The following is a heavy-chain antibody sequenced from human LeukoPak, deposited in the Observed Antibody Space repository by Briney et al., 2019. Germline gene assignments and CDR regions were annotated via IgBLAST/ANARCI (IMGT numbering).Heavy chain of an antibody. CDR2: IRDDGSDK. CDR1: GFTFSHCG. J-gene: IGHJ4*02. D-gene: IGHD6-13*01. V-gene: IGHV3-30*02. Sequence: GGSLRLSCAASGFTFSHCGMHWVRQAPGKGLEWVTFIRDDGSDKYYADSVKGRFTISRDNSKNTLFLQMNSLRPEDTAVYYRAKDKSRSWAWDYWGQGTLVTVSS. CDR3: AKDKSRSWAWDY.